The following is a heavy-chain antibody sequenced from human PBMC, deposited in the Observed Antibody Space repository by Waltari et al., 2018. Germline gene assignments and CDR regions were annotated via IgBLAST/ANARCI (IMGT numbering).Heavy chain of an antibody. J-gene: IGHJ3*02. D-gene: IGHD1-26*01. Sequence: QVQLKQSGPEMKKPGASVKVSCEASGYTVPTSGISWVRQATGQGLEWMGWISAYSGVTNFAPKLQDRVTLTTDTSTMTAYMELRSLRSDDTAVYYCATSVGAREGFDIWRPGTMVTVSS. V-gene: IGHV1-18*01. CDR2: ISAYSGVT. CDR3: ATSVGAREGFDI. CDR1: GYTVPTSG.